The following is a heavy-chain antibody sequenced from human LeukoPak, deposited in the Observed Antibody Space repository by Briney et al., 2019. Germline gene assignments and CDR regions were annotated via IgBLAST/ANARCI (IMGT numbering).Heavy chain of an antibody. CDR3: AKAYSVEYWSSFDY. CDR1: GFTFSSYA. CDR2: LGGSGVST. D-gene: IGHD2-8*02. Sequence: GGSLRLSCAASGFTFSSYAMRWVRQAPGKGLEWVSSLGGSGVSTFCGDSVEGLFTISRDNTKNTVYLLMNSLRAEDTALYYCAKAYSVEYWSSFDYWGQGTLATVSS. J-gene: IGHJ4*02. V-gene: IGHV3-23*01.